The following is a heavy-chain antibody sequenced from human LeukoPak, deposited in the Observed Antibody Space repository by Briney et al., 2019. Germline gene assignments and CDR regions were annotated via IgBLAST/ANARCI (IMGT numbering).Heavy chain of an antibody. J-gene: IGHJ4*02. Sequence: ASVKVSCKASGGTFSSYAISWVRQAPGQGLEWMGGIIPIFGTANYAQKFQGRVTITADESTSTAYMELSSLRSEDTAVYYCARGKQQLPWYYFDYWGQGTLVTVSS. D-gene: IGHD6-13*01. CDR2: IIPIFGTA. CDR1: GGTFSSYA. V-gene: IGHV1-69*13. CDR3: ARGKQQLPWYYFDY.